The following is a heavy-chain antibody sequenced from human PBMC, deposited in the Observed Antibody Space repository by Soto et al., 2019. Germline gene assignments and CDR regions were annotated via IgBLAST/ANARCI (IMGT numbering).Heavy chain of an antibody. D-gene: IGHD6-19*01. J-gene: IGHJ6*02. CDR2: ISGSGGST. V-gene: IGHV3-23*01. CDR3: VAGRRGDYYYGMDV. CDR1: GFTFSSYA. Sequence: GGSLRLSCAASGFTFSSYAMSWVRQAPGKGLEWVSAISGSGGSTYYADSVKGRFTISRDNSKNTLYLQMNSLRAEDTAVYYGVAGRRGDYYYGMDVWGQGTTVSVS.